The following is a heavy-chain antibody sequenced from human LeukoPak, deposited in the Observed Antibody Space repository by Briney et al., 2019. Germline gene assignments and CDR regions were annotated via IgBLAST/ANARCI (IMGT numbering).Heavy chain of an antibody. J-gene: IGHJ4*02. CDR2: IYYGGSP. V-gene: IGHV4-39*01. CDR3: ARHRTIYYDSSGYWV. Sequence: PSETLSLTCNVSGGSISTTTNSWGWAWIRQRPTKGLEWIGSIYYGGSPYYTSSLKSRVTISVDTSKNQFSLKLASLTAADTAVYYCARHRTIYYDSSGYWVWGQGTLVTVSS. D-gene: IGHD3-22*01. CDR1: GGSISTTTNS.